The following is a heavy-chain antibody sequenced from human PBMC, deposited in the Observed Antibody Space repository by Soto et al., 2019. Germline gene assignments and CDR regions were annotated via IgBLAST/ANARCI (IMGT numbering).Heavy chain of an antibody. CDR1: GYTFTSYA. CDR3: ASVLISRSWLRGTIDY. V-gene: IGHV1-3*01. CDR2: INAGNGNT. D-gene: IGHD6-13*01. Sequence: QVQLVQSGAEVKKPGASVKVSCNASGYTFTSYAMHWVRQAPGQRLEWMGWINAGNGNTKYSQKFQGRVTITRDTAERAAYTELSSLRSEDTAVYCCASVLISRSWLRGTIDYWGQGTLVTVSS. J-gene: IGHJ4*02.